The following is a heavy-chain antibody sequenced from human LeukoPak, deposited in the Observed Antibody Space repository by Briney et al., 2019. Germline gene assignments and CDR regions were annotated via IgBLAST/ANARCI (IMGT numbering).Heavy chain of an antibody. CDR2: ISGSGGGT. D-gene: IGHD3-16*02. J-gene: IGHJ3*02. CDR3: AKWHRELSQYAFDI. V-gene: IGHV3-23*01. Sequence: PGGSLRLSCAASGFTFSSYGMSWVRQAPGKGLEWVSSISGSGGGTYYADSVKGRFTISRDNSKNTLYLQMNSLRAEDTAVYYCAKWHRELSQYAFDIWGQGTMVTVSS. CDR1: GFTFSSYG.